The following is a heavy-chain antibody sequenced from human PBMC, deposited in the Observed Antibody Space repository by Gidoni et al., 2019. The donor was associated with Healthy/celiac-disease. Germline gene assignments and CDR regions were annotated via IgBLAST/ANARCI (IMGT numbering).Heavy chain of an antibody. CDR2: INHSGST. V-gene: IGHV4-34*01. Sequence: QVQLQQWGAGLLKPSETLSLTCAVYGGSFSRYYWSWIRQPPGTGLEWIGEINHSGSTNYNPSLKSRVTISVDTSKNQFSLKLSSVTAADTAVYYCARGRFWLGYCSGGSCYSGWFDPWGQGTLVTVSS. J-gene: IGHJ5*02. D-gene: IGHD2-15*01. CDR3: ARGRFWLGYCSGGSCYSGWFDP. CDR1: GGSFSRYY.